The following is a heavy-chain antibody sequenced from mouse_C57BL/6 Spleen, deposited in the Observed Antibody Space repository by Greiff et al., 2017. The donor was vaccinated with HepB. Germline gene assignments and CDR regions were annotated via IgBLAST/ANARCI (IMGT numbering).Heavy chain of an antibody. CDR1: GFTFSSYA. V-gene: IGHV5-4*03. CDR2: ISDGGSYT. D-gene: IGHD1-1*01. Sequence: EVMLVESGGGLVKPGGSLKLSCAASGFTFSSYAMSWVRQTPEKRLEWVATISDGGSYTYYPDNVKGRFTISRDNAKNNLYLQMSHLKSEDTAMYYCARANLSPYYYAMDYWGQGTSVTVSS. CDR3: ARANLSPYYYAMDY. J-gene: IGHJ4*01.